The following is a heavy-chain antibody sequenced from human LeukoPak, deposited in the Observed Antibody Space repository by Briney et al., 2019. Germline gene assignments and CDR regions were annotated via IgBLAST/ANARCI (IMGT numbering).Heavy chain of an antibody. CDR1: GFTFSSYE. J-gene: IGHJ4*02. CDR3: ARAYYGSGSYHFDY. CDR2: ISSSAGTK. V-gene: IGHV3-48*03. Sequence: GGPLRLSCAASGFTFSSYEMNWVRQAPGKGLEWGSYISSSAGTKYYADSVKGRITISRDNAKNSLYLQMSSLRAEDTAVYYCARAYYGSGSYHFDYWGQGTLVTVSS. D-gene: IGHD3-10*01.